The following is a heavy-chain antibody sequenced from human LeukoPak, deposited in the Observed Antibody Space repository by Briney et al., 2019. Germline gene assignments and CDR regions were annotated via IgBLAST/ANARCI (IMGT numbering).Heavy chain of an antibody. CDR2: IYHSGST. V-gene: IGHV4-38-2*01. CDR1: GYSISSGYY. D-gene: IGHD6-6*01. CDR3: ARTPVYSSSSDFDY. J-gene: IGHJ4*02. Sequence: PSETLSLTCAVSGYSISSGYYWGWIRQPPGKGLEWIGSIYHSGSTYYNPSLKSRVTISVDTSKNQFSLKLSSVTAADTAVYYCARTPVYSSSSDFDYWGQGTLVTVSS.